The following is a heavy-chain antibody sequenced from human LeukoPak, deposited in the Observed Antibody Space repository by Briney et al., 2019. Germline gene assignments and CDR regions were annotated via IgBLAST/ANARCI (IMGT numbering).Heavy chain of an antibody. Sequence: GASVKVSCKASGYTFTSYDFNWVRQATGQRPEWMGWMSPNNGDTGYAQKFQDRVTMTRNTSISTAYMELSSLRSDDTAVYYCARGPPNWGYDYWGPGTLVTVSS. CDR3: ARGPPNWGYDY. D-gene: IGHD7-27*01. CDR1: GYTFTSYD. J-gene: IGHJ4*02. CDR2: MSPNNGDT. V-gene: IGHV1-8*01.